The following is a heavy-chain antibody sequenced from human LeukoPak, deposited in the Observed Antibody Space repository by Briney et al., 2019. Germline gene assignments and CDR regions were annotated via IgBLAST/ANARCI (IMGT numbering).Heavy chain of an antibody. CDR2: IRYDGSNK. CDR1: GFTFSYYG. Sequence: HPGGSLRLSCAASGFTFSYYGMHWVRQAPGKGLEWVAFIRYDGSNKYYADSVKGRFTLSRDNSKNTLYLQMNSLRAEDTAVYYCARDAQGSGGWGWGDFDYWGQGTLVTVSS. D-gene: IGHD3-16*01. CDR3: ARDAQGSGGWGWGDFDY. J-gene: IGHJ4*02. V-gene: IGHV3-30*02.